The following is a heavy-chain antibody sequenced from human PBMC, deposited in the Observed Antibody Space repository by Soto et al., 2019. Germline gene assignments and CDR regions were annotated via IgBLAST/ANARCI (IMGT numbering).Heavy chain of an antibody. D-gene: IGHD4-17*01. Sequence: QVQLQESGPGLVKPSQTLSLTCTVSGGSISSGGYDWSWIRQHPGKGLEWIGYIYYSGSTYYNPSLKSRVTISVDASQNQFSLTLSSVTGADTAVYYCARVPGHGDYPYPCYYYYMDVWGKGTTVTVSS. CDR3: ARVPGHGDYPYPCYYYYMDV. CDR1: GGSISSGGYD. CDR2: IYYSGST. V-gene: IGHV4-31*03. J-gene: IGHJ6*03.